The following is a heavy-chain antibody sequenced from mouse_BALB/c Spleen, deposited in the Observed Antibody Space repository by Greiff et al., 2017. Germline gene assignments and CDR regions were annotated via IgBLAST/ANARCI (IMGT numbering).Heavy chain of an antibody. V-gene: IGHV5-6-4*01. J-gene: IGHJ3*01. D-gene: IGHD2-3*01. Sequence: EVKVVESGGGLVKPGGSLKLSCAASGFTFSSYTMSWVRQTPEKRLEWVATISSGGSYTYYPDSVKGRFTISRDNAKNTLYLQMSSLKSEDTAMYYCTRDGYYWFAYWGQGTLVTVSA. CDR3: TRDGYYWFAY. CDR2: ISSGGSYT. CDR1: GFTFSSYT.